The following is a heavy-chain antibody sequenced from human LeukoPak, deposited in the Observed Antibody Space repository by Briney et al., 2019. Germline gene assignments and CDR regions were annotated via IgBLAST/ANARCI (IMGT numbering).Heavy chain of an antibody. CDR2: VSTYNGNT. V-gene: IGHV1-18*01. Sequence: ASVKVSCKASGYTFPGHGISWVRQAPGQGLEWMGWVSTYNGNTNYAQRLQDRVTMTTDTSTSTAYMELRSLRSDDTAVYYCARGGVYSSSSADYWGLGTLVTVSS. CDR1: GYTFPGHG. CDR3: ARGGVYSSSSADY. D-gene: IGHD6-6*01. J-gene: IGHJ4*02.